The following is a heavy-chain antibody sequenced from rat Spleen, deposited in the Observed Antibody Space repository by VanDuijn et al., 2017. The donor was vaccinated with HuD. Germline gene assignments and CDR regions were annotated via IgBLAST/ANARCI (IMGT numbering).Heavy chain of an antibody. CDR2: IWGDGST. Sequence: QVQLKESGPGLVQPSQTLSLTCTVSGFSLSNYGVFWVRQPPGKGLEWMGGIWGDGSTKYNSVLKSRLSISRDTSKSQVFLKLNSLQTEDTAMYFCASRGRTYWGQGVMVTVSS. CDR1: GFSLSNYG. V-gene: IGHV2-13*01. J-gene: IGHJ2*01. CDR3: ASRGRTY.